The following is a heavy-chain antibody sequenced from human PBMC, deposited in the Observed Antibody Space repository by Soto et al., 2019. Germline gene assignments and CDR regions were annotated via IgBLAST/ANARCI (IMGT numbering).Heavy chain of an antibody. CDR2: ISYDGSNK. Sequence: LXLSCAASGFTFSIYCMHWVRQAPGKGLEWVAVISYDGSNKYYADSVKGRFTISRDNSKNTLYLQMNSLRAEDTAVYYCASLDPDSSGYYLVYWGKGTLVTVS. D-gene: IGHD3-22*01. CDR1: GFTFSIYC. V-gene: IGHV3-30*03. J-gene: IGHJ4*02. CDR3: ASLDPDSSGYYLVY.